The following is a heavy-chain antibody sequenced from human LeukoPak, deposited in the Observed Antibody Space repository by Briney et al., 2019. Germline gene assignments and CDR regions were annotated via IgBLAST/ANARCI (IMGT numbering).Heavy chain of an antibody. V-gene: IGHV5-51*01. D-gene: IGHD2-2*01. CDR1: GYSFTSYW. J-gene: IGHJ5*02. Sequence: GESLKISCKGSGYSFTSYWIGWVRQMPGKGLEWMGIIYPGDSDTRYSPSSQGQVTISADKSISTAYLQWSSLKASDTAMCYCARYQLLPRNWFDPWGQGTLVTVSS. CDR3: ARYQLLPRNWFDP. CDR2: IYPGDSDT.